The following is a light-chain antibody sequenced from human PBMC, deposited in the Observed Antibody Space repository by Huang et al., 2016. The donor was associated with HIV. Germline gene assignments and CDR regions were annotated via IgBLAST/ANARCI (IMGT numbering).Light chain of an antibody. CDR1: QNL. CDR2: MSS. Sequence: EIVVPQSPLSLPVTPGQPASISCKSSQNLLVWYLQKPGKSPQLLLFMSSNRAPGVSDRFRGSGSGTDFTLEISRVEAGDVGVYYGMQGLQAPPTFGQGTKLEI. CDR3: MQGLQAPPT. J-gene: IGKJ2*01. V-gene: IGKV2-28*01.